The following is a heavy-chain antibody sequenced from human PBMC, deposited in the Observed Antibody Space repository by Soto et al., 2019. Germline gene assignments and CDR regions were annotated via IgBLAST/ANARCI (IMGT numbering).Heavy chain of an antibody. CDR1: GFTFSSFA. V-gene: IGHV3-30-3*01. CDR2: TSYDGSNK. CDR3: CRDVSNYLGAGYFDL. J-gene: IGHJ4*02. Sequence: GGSLRLSCAGSGFTFSSFAMSWVRQAPGKGLEWVAATSYDGSNKYYADSVKGRFKISRDDSKNIAYLQMNSLKTEDTATYYCCRDVSNYLGAGYFDLWGQGALVTVSS. D-gene: IGHD4-4*01.